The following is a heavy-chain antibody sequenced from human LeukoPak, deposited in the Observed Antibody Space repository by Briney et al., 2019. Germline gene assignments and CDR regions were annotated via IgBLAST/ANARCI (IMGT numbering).Heavy chain of an antibody. CDR3: ARAGYCSGGSCYSGNAFDI. D-gene: IGHD2-15*01. Sequence: ASVKVSCKASGYTFTSYYMHWVRQAPGQGLEWMGWINPNSGGTNYAQKFQGRVTMTRDTSISTAYMELSRLRSDDTAVYYCARAGYCSGGSCYSGNAFDIWGQGTMVTVSS. CDR2: INPNSGGT. J-gene: IGHJ3*02. CDR1: GYTFTSYY. V-gene: IGHV1-2*02.